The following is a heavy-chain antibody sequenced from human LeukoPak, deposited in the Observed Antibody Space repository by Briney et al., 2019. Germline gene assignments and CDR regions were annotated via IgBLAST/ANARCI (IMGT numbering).Heavy chain of an antibody. CDR1: GFTFGDYA. Sequence: GGSLRLSCTASGFTFGDYAMNWVRQAPGKGLELLSYISGSSSDVNYIDSVRGRFTISRDNAKNSLYLHMNSLTVEDTAVYYCSRDPRHSDYWGQGTLVTVSS. CDR3: SRDPRHSDY. J-gene: IGHJ4*02. V-gene: IGHV3-48*03. CDR2: ISGSSSDV.